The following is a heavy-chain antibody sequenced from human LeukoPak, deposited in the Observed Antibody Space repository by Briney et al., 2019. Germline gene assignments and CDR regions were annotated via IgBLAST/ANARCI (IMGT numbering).Heavy chain of an antibody. CDR1: GGSISSYY. V-gene: IGHV4-4*07. D-gene: IGHD3-3*01. CDR2: IYTSGST. J-gene: IGHJ5*02. Sequence: PSETLSLTCSVPGGSISSYYWSWIRQPAGKGLEWIGRIYTSGSTNYNPSLKSRVTMSVDTSKNQFSLKLSSVTAADTAMYYCARQYYDFWSGRTAGGWFDPWGQGTLVTVSS. CDR3: ARQYYDFWSGRTAGGWFDP.